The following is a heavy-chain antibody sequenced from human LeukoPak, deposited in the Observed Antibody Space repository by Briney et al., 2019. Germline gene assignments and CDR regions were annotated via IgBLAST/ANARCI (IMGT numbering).Heavy chain of an antibody. CDR1: GYTFTSYD. CDR2: MNPNSGNT. CDR3: ARLWFGNTPNDY. J-gene: IGHJ4*02. Sequence: GASVKVSCKASGYTFTSYDINWVRQATGQGLEWMGWMNPNSGNTGYAQKFQGRVTMTRNTSISTAYMELSSLRSEDTAVYYCARLWFGNTPNDYWGQGTLVTVSS. D-gene: IGHD3-10*01. V-gene: IGHV1-8*01.